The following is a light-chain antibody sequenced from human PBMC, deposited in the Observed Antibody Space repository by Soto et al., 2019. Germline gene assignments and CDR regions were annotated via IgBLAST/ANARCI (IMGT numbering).Light chain of an antibody. Sequence: DIVLTQSPATLSLSPGERATLSCRASQSVSSYLAWYQQKPGQAPRLLIYDASNRATGIPARFSGSGSGTDFPLTISSLEPEDFAVYYCQQRSSWPLTFGGGTKVEIK. CDR2: DAS. CDR3: QQRSSWPLT. CDR1: QSVSSY. J-gene: IGKJ4*01. V-gene: IGKV3-11*01.